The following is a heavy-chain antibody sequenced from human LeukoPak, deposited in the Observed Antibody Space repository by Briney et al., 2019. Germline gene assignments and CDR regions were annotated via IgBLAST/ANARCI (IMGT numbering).Heavy chain of an antibody. CDR2: ITSSRSTI. Sequence: PGGSLRLSCAASGFTFSSYAMSWVRQAPGRGLEWVSYITSSRSTIYYADSVKGRFTISRDNAKNSLYLQMNSLRAEDTAVYYCARDRTLGEFDFWGQGTLVTVSS. V-gene: IGHV3-48*01. CDR1: GFTFSSYA. CDR3: ARDRTLGEFDF. J-gene: IGHJ4*02. D-gene: IGHD3-16*01.